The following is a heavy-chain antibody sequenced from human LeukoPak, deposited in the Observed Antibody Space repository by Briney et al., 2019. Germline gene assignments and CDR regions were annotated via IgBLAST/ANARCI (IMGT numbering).Heavy chain of an antibody. CDR1: GYTFTGYY. Sequence: ASVKVSCKASGYTFTGYYMHWVRPAPGQGLEWMGWINPNSGGTNYAQKFQGRVTMTRDTSISTAYMELSRLRSDDTAVYYCARGGDMLRGVDFDYWGQGTLVTVSS. J-gene: IGHJ4*02. V-gene: IGHV1-2*02. D-gene: IGHD3-10*01. CDR2: INPNSGGT. CDR3: ARGGDMLRGVDFDY.